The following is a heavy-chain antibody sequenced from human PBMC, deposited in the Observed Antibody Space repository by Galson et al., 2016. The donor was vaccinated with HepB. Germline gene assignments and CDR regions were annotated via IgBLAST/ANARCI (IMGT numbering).Heavy chain of an antibody. V-gene: IGHV3-30-3*01. Sequence: SLRLSCAGSGFTFSSYAVHWVRQPPGKGLEWVAAISYDGDNEYYADSLKGRYTISRDNSRNTVYLHMSRLRRDDTAVYYCARGSSAVDATEVGLDHWGQGTLVIVSS. D-gene: IGHD6-19*01. CDR1: GFTFSSYA. CDR3: ARGSSAVDATEVGLDH. CDR2: ISYDGDNE. J-gene: IGHJ4*02.